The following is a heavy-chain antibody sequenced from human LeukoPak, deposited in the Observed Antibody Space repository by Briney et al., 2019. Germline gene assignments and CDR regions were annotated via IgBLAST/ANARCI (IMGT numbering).Heavy chain of an antibody. CDR2: MSGDATST. V-gene: IGHV3-23*01. CDR1: GFTFSSFA. J-gene: IGHJ4*02. Sequence: GGSLRLSCAASGFTFSSFAMNWVRQAPGKGLEWVSTMSGDATSTYYADSVKGRFTISRDNSKNTLYLQMNSLRAEDTAVYYCAKRTSGSSWYSSDYSGQGTLVTVSS. D-gene: IGHD6-13*01. CDR3: AKRTSGSSWYSSDY.